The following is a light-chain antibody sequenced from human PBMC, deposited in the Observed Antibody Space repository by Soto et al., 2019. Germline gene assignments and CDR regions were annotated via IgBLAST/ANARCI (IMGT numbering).Light chain of an antibody. CDR3: SSYTSSSIVV. CDR2: DVS. Sequence: QSVLTQPASVSGSPGQSSTISCTGTSSDVGGYNYVSWYQQHPGKAPKLMIYDVSNRPSGVSNRFSGSKSGNTASLTISGLQAEDEADYYCSSYTSSSIVVFGGGTKVTVL. J-gene: IGLJ2*01. CDR1: SSDVGGYNY. V-gene: IGLV2-14*01.